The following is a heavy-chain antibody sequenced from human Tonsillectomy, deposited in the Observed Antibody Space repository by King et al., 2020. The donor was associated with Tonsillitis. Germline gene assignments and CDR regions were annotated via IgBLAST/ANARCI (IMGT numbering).Heavy chain of an antibody. V-gene: IGHV3-49*03. CDR3: TRHPTWGSGWPLDY. CDR1: GLTFGDYP. D-gene: IGHD6-19*01. CDR2: IRSKGYGGTR. J-gene: IGHJ4*02. Sequence: VQLVESGGGLVQPGRSLRLSCTTPGLTFGDYPRSGFGKTPGKGLEWLGFIRSKGYGGTRDYAASMKGRFTISRVDSKSIAYLQMNNLKTEDTAVYFCTRHPTWGSGWPLDYWGQGTLVTVSS.